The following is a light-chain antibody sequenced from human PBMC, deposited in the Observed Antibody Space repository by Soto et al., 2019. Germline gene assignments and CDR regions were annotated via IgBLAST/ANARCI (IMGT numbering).Light chain of an antibody. J-gene: IGKJ4*01. CDR1: QGSSSY. V-gene: IGKV1-8*01. CDR2: AAS. CDR3: READSGHR. Sequence: AIRMTQSPSSLCAYPGDRVTITCRASQGSSSYLAWYQQKPGKAPEHLIYAASSVERGVPSRYSGSRSGTDFTLPIWGLQPADHATYNSREADSGHRFGGGTKV.